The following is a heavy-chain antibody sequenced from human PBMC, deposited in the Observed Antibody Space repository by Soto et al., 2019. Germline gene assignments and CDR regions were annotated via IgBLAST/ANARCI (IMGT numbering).Heavy chain of an antibody. CDR2: IYNSGNT. J-gene: IGHJ4*02. D-gene: IGHD3-10*01. Sequence: QVQLQESGPGLVKPSQTLSLTCTVSGGSISSGDYYWSWIRQPPGKGLEWIGYIYNSGNTNYKSSLKRRVTISVDTSKNQFSRRLSSGTAADTAVYYCARVYYGSGSYYAYFDYWGQGTLVTVSS. V-gene: IGHV4-30-4*01. CDR3: ARVYYGSGSYYAYFDY. CDR1: GGSISSGDYY.